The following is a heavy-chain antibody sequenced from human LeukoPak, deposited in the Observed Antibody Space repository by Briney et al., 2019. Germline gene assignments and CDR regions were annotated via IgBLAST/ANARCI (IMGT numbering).Heavy chain of an antibody. CDR2: ISWNSGSI. Sequence: GRSLRLSCAASGFTFDDYAMHWVRQAPGKGLEWVSGISWNSGSIGYADSVKGRFTISRDNAKNSLYLQMNSLRAEDTAVYYCARAETSYYYDSSGYWGQGTLVTVSS. CDR3: ARAETSYYYDSSGY. J-gene: IGHJ4*02. D-gene: IGHD3-22*01. V-gene: IGHV3-9*01. CDR1: GFTFDDYA.